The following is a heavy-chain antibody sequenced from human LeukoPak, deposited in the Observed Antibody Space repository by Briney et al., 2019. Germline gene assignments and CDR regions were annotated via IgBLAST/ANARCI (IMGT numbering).Heavy chain of an antibody. CDR2: ISSGSSSI. V-gene: IGHV3-48*02. Sequence: GGSLRLSCVVSGFTFSSCSMNWVRQAPGKGLEWVSYISSGSSSIYYADSVKGRFTISRDNAENSLYLQMNSLRDEDTAVYYCARGRATGRSGGDYWGQGTLVTVSS. D-gene: IGHD3-9*01. CDR1: GFTFSSCS. J-gene: IGHJ4*02. CDR3: ARGRATGRSGGDY.